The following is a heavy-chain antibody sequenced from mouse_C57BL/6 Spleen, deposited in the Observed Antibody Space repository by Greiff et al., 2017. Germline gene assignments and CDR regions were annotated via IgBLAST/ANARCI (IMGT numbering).Heavy chain of an antibody. V-gene: IGHV1-42*01. CDR1: GYSFTGYY. D-gene: IGHD2-3*01. Sequence: EVQLQHSGPELVKPGASVKISCKASGYSFTGYYMNWVKQSPEKSLEWIGEINPSTGGTTYNQKFKAKATLTVDKSSSTAYMQLKSLTSEDSAVYYCAGGTYDRDYWGQGTTLTVSS. CDR2: INPSTGGT. J-gene: IGHJ2*01. CDR3: AGGTYDRDY.